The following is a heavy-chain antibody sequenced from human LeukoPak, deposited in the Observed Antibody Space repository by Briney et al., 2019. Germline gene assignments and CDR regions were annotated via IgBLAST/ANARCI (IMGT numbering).Heavy chain of an antibody. J-gene: IGHJ4*02. CDR2: ISDSSTYI. D-gene: IGHD1-14*01. CDR1: GFAFSTYN. V-gene: IGHV3-21*01. CDR3: ATFSGAHHKTFDS. Sequence: GGSLRLSCTASGFAFSTYNMNWVRQAPGKGLEWVSSISDSSTYIYYADSVNGRFTISRDNAKNSLYLQMNTLRAEDTAIYYCATFSGAHHKTFDSWGQGTLVTVSS.